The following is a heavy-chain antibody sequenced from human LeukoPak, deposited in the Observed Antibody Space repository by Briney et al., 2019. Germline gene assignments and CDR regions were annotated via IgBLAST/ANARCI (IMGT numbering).Heavy chain of an antibody. CDR1: GGTFSSYA. CDR2: INTNTGNP. Sequence: ASVKVSCKASGGTFSSYAISWVRQAPGQGLEWMGWINTNTGNPTYAQGFTGRFVFSLDTSVSTAYLQISSLKAEDTAVYYCAGDHPTIAILRYFDWGSENYGMDVWGQGTTVTVSS. J-gene: IGHJ6*02. D-gene: IGHD3-9*01. CDR3: AGDHPTIAILRYFDWGSENYGMDV. V-gene: IGHV7-4-1*02.